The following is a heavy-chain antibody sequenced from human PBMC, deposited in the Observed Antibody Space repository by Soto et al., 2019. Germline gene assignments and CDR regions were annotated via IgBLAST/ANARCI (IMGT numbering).Heavy chain of an antibody. CDR2: INGDGDYT. CDR3: ARERGGYSSDF. J-gene: IGHJ4*02. Sequence: EVQLVESGGGLVQPGGSLRLSCAASGFSFSSYWMQWLRQVPGKGLVWVSRINGDGDYTNYADSVKGRFTISRDNAKNTLYLQMNSLRAEDTAVYYCARERGGYSSDFWGQGTLVTVCS. D-gene: IGHD2-15*01. CDR1: GFSFSSYW. V-gene: IGHV3-74*01.